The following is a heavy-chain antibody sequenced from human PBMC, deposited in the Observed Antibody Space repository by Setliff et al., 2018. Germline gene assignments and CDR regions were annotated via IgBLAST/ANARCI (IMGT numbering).Heavy chain of an antibody. Sequence: PSETLSLTCTISGDSISDISYYWGFIRQSPGKGPEWSGSIYYSGSTNYNPSLKTRVTISVDTSKNQVSLTLSSVTAADTAVYYCARETTMTYYFYYMDVWGKGTTVTVSS. D-gene: IGHD4-17*01. CDR2: IYYSGST. CDR1: GDSISDISYY. J-gene: IGHJ6*03. CDR3: ARETTMTYYFYYMDV. V-gene: IGHV4-39*07.